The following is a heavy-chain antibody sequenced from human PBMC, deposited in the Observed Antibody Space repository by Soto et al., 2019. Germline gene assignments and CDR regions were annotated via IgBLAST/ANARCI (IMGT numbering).Heavy chain of an antibody. V-gene: IGHV4-31*03. Sequence: SETLSLTCTVSGGSISSGGYYWSWIRQHPGKGLEWIGYIYYSGSTYYNPSLKSRVTISVDTSKNQFSLKLSSVTAADTAVYYCARSGYCSGGSCHDYHYFDYWGQGTLVTVSS. CDR3: ARSGYCSGGSCHDYHYFDY. D-gene: IGHD2-15*01. J-gene: IGHJ4*02. CDR1: GGSISSGGYY. CDR2: IYYSGST.